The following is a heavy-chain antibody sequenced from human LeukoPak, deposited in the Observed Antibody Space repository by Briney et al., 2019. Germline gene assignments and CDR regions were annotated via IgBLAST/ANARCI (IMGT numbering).Heavy chain of an antibody. V-gene: IGHV4-34*01. J-gene: IGHJ4*02. D-gene: IGHD6-6*01. CDR2: INHSGST. CDR1: GGSFSGHY. CDR3: ARLLRASIAARRVSYYFDY. Sequence: SETLSLTCAVYGGSFSGHYWSWIRQPPGKGLEWIGEINHSGSTNYNPSLKSRVTISVDTSKNQFSLKLSSVTAADTAVYYCARLLRASIAARRVSYYFDYWGQGTLVTVSS.